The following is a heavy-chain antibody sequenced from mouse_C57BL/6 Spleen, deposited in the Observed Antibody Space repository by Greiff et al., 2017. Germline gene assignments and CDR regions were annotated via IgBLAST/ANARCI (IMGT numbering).Heavy chain of an antibody. V-gene: IGHV1-59*01. CDR1: GYTFTSYW. CDR3: ARWGGAYYFDY. J-gene: IGHJ2*01. Sequence: QVQLKQPGAELVRPGTSVKLSCKASGYTFTSYWMHWVKQRPGQGLEWIGVIDPSDSYTNYNQKFKGNATLTVDTSSSTAYMQLSSLTSEDSAVYYCARWGGAYYFDYWGQGTTLTVSS. CDR2: IDPSDSYT.